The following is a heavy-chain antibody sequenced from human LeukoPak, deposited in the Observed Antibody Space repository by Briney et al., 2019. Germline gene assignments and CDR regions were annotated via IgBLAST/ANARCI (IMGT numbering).Heavy chain of an antibody. V-gene: IGHV1-2*02. CDR1: GYTFTGYY. Sequence: ASVKVSCKASGYTFTGYYMHWVRQAPGQGLEWMGWINPNSGGANYAQKFQGRVTMTRDTSISTAYMELSRLRSDDTAVYYCVADCSSTSGYVSDYWGQGTLVTVSS. J-gene: IGHJ4*02. D-gene: IGHD2-2*01. CDR2: INPNSGGA. CDR3: VADCSSTSGYVSDY.